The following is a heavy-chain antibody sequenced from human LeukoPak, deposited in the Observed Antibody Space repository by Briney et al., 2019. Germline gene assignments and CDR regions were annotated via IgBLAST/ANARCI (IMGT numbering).Heavy chain of an antibody. V-gene: IGHV3-21*01. J-gene: IGHJ4*02. D-gene: IGHD6-19*01. Sequence: KTGGSLRLSCAASGFSFSRFSMNWVRQTPGKGLEWVSSISSSSSYIYYADSVKGRFTISRDNAKNSLYLQMNSLRAEDTAVYYCARERGGWYGRVFDYWGQGTLVTVSS. CDR1: GFSFSRFS. CDR2: ISSSSSYI. CDR3: ARERGGWYGRVFDY.